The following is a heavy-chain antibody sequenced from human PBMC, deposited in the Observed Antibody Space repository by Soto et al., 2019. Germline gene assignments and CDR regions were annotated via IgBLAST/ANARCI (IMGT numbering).Heavy chain of an antibody. V-gene: IGHV3-9*01. CDR2: ISWNSGSV. J-gene: IGHJ3*01. CDR1: GFTFNDYA. CDR3: SKATEQVRAAAILGASFDG. Sequence: EGQLVESGGGLVQPGRSLRLSCVASGFTFNDYAMHWVRQAPGKGLEWISGISWNSGSVDYASSVKGRSSISRDNARNSLHRLMNSLRAAETAFYYSSKATEQVRAAAILGASFDGWGDGALCTVAS. D-gene: IGHD2-21*02.